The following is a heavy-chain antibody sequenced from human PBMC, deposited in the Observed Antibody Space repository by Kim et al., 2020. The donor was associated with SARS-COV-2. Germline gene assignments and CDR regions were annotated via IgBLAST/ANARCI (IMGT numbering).Heavy chain of an antibody. CDR1: GYTFTSYY. CDR2: INPSGGST. V-gene: IGHV1-46*01. CDR3: ARDGTMVTKGPHWYFDL. Sequence: ASVKVSCKASGYTFTSYYMHWVRQAPGQGLEWMGIINPSGGSTSYAQKFQGRVTMTRDTSTSTVYMELSSLRSEDTAVYYCARDGTMVTKGPHWYFDLWGRGTLVTVSS. J-gene: IGHJ2*01. D-gene: IGHD4-17*01.